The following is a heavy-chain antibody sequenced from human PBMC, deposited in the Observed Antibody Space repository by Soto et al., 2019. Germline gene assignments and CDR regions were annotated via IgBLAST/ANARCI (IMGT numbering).Heavy chain of an antibody. V-gene: IGHV1-69*12. Sequence: QVQLVQSGAEVKKPGSSVKVSCKASGGTFSSYAISWVRQAPGQGLEWMGGIIPIFGTGNYAQKFQGRVTSTAAESTSTASMELSRLRSEDTAVYYCARARTSSCPVGCWFDPWGQGTLVTVSS. CDR2: IIPIFGTG. CDR3: ARARTSSCPVGCWFDP. J-gene: IGHJ5*02. D-gene: IGHD2-15*01. CDR1: GGTFSSYA.